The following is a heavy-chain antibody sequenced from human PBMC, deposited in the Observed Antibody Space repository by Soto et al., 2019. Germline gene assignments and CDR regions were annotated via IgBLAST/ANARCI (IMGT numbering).Heavy chain of an antibody. V-gene: IGHV1-69*06. J-gene: IGHJ5*02. CDR3: ARRLDCNGGSCYPGAWFDP. CDR1: GGTFSSYA. D-gene: IGHD2-15*01. Sequence: QVQLVQSGAEVKKPGSSVKVSCKASGGTFSSYAISWVRQAPGQGLEWMGGIIPIFGTANYAQKFQGRVTITADKSTSTAYMELSSLRSEDTAVYYCARRLDCNGGSCYPGAWFDPGGQGTLVTVSS. CDR2: IIPIFGTA.